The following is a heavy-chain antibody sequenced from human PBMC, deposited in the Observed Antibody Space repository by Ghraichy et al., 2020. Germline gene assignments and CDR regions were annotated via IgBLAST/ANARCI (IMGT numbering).Heavy chain of an antibody. Sequence: SQTLSLTCTVSGGSISSYYWSWIRQPPGKGLEWIGYIYYSGSTNYNPSLKSRVTISVDTSKNQFSLKLSSVTAADTAVYYCASLYGGNPFDYWGQGTLVTVSS. D-gene: IGHD4-23*01. CDR1: GGSISSYY. J-gene: IGHJ4*02. CDR3: ASLYGGNPFDY. V-gene: IGHV4-59*01. CDR2: IYYSGST.